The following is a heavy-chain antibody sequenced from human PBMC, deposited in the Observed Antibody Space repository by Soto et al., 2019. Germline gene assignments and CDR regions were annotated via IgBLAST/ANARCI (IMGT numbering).Heavy chain of an antibody. V-gene: IGHV4-61*01. CDR3: ASAPGRPFFDY. CDR1: GGSVSSGSYY. J-gene: IGHJ4*02. CDR2: IYYSGST. Sequence: QVQLQESGPGLVKPSETLSLTCTVSGGSVSSGSYYWSWIRQPPGKGLEWIGYIYYSGSTNYNPSLKSRVTISVDTSKNQFSLKLSSVTAADTAVYYCASAPGRPFFDYWGQGTLVTVSS.